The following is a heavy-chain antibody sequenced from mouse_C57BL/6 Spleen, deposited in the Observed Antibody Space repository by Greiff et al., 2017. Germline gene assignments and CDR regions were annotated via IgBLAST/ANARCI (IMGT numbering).Heavy chain of an antibody. V-gene: IGHV1-18*01. D-gene: IGHD1-1*01. CDR3: ARDYGSSFLDY. Sequence: EVQLQQSGPELVKPGASVKIPCKASGYTFTDYNMDWVKQSHGKSLEWIGDINPNNGATIYNQKFKGKATLTVDKSSSTAYMELRSLTSEDTAVYYCARDYGSSFLDYWGQGTTLTVSS. J-gene: IGHJ2*01. CDR2: INPNNGAT. CDR1: GYTFTDYN.